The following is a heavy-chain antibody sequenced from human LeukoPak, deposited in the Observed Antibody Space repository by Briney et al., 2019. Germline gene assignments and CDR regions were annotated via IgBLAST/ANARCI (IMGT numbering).Heavy chain of an antibody. CDR1: GFTFSSYC. V-gene: IGHV3-21*06. CDR2: VTSSSTYI. CDR3: ARGAYSSGWYFDH. D-gene: IGHD6-19*01. J-gene: IGHJ4*02. Sequence: PGGSLRLSCAASGFTFSSYCMNWVRQAPGKGLEWVSSVTSSSTYIHYADSVKGRFTISRDNAKNSLYLQMNSLRAEDTAVYYCARGAYSSGWYFDHWGQGTLVTVSS.